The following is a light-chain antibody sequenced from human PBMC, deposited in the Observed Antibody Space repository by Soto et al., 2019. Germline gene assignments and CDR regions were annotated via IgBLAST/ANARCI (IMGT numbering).Light chain of an antibody. J-gene: IGKJ4*01. V-gene: IGKV3-11*01. CDR3: QHRSSWPPT. CDR2: DAS. CDR1: QSVSSS. Sequence: EIVLTQSPATLSLSPGERATLSCRASQSVSSSLAWYQQKPGQAPRLLVYDASNRATGIPARFSGSGSGTDFTLTISSLESEDFAVYSCQHRSSWPPTFGGGTMV.